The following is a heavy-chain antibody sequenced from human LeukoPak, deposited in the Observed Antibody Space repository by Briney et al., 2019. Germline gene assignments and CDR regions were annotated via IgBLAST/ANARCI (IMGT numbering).Heavy chain of an antibody. CDR2: ISAHNEKT. Sequence: ASVKVSCKASGDTFRTYGVSWVRQAPGQGLEWMGGISAHNEKTEYAESFQGRVTMTTDTSTSTAYMELRSLRSDDTAVYYCARDKEQLPTFYYFDYWGQGTLVTVSS. V-gene: IGHV1-18*01. CDR1: GDTFRTYG. J-gene: IGHJ4*02. D-gene: IGHD6-13*01. CDR3: ARDKEQLPTFYYFDY.